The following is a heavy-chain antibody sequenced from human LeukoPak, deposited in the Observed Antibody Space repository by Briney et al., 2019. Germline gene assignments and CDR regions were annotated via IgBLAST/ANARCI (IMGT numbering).Heavy chain of an antibody. Sequence: ASVKVSCKASGGTFSSYAISWVRQAPGQGLEWMGRIIPILGIANYAQKFQGRVTITADKTTGTAYMELSSLRSEDTAVYYCARVQRDSSGLSVFDYWGQGTLVTVSS. CDR3: ARVQRDSSGLSVFDY. J-gene: IGHJ4*02. CDR2: IIPILGIA. V-gene: IGHV1-69*04. D-gene: IGHD3-22*01. CDR1: GGTFSSYA.